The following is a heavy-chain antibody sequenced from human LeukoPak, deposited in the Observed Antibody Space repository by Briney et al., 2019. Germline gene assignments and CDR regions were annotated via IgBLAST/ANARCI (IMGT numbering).Heavy chain of an antibody. CDR3: ARLIVVRAAIAYYFDY. CDR2: CYPGDSYI. J-gene: IGHJ4*02. Sequence: GESLKISCKGSGYSLNSCWIGGVREMPGKGVGGVGICYPGDSYIRQSPSFQGQVTISADRSICTAYLQWNSLKPWDTAMYYCARLIVVRAAIAYYFDYWGQGTLVTVSS. D-gene: IGHD2-2*02. V-gene: IGHV5-51*01. CDR1: GYSLNSCW.